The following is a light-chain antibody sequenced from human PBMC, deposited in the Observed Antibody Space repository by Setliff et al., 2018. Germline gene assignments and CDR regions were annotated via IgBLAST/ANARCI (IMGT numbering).Light chain of an antibody. CDR1: SSDVGSHNY. J-gene: IGLJ1*01. V-gene: IGLV2-14*01. CDR2: EVS. Sequence: QSALTQPASVSGSPGQSITISCTGTSSDVGSHNYVSWYQHHPGKAPKLVIYEVSNRPSGVSNRFSGSKSVNTASLTISGLQAEDEADYYFSSFRSIATPEVFGTGTKV. CDR3: SSFRSIATPEV.